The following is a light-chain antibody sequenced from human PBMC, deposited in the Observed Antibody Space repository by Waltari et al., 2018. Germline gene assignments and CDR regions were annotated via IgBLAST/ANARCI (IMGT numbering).Light chain of an antibody. CDR1: NSDVGGFNY. CDR3: CSYANSRTVI. CDR2: EVT. V-gene: IGLV2-14*01. J-gene: IGLJ2*01. Sequence: QSALTQPASVSGSPGQSITISCTGTNSDVGGFNYVPCYQQHPAKAPKLVIYEVTHRPQGVSVRVPGSTSGNTASLTISGLQAEDEADYYCCSYANSRTVIFGGGTKLTVL.